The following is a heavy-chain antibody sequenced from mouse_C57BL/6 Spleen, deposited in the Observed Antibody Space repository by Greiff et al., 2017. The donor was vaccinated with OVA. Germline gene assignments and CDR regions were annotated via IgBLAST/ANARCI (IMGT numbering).Heavy chain of an antibody. D-gene: IGHD2-4*01. CDR2: ISYSGST. Sequence: EVKLVESGPGLAKPSQTLSLTCSVTGYSITSDYWNWLRKFPGNKLEYMGYISYSGSTYYNPSLKSRISITRDTSKNQYYLQLNSVTTEDTATYYCARYDHYYDYEDWYFDVWGTGTTVTVSS. J-gene: IGHJ1*03. CDR3: ARYDHYYDYEDWYFDV. CDR1: GYSITSDY. V-gene: IGHV3-8*01.